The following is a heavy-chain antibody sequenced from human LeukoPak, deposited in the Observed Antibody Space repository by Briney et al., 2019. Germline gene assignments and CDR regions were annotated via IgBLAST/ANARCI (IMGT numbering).Heavy chain of an antibody. J-gene: IGHJ4*02. CDR2: INHSGST. CDR1: GGSFSGYY. D-gene: IGHD3-10*01. CDR3: AREKVSYYGSGSYLVY. V-gene: IGHV4-34*01. Sequence: PSETLSLTCAVYGGSFSGYYWSWIRQPPGKGLEWIGEINHSGSTNYNPSLKSRVTISVDTSKNQFSLKLSSVTAADTAVYYCAREKVSYYGSGSYLVYWGQGTLVTVSS.